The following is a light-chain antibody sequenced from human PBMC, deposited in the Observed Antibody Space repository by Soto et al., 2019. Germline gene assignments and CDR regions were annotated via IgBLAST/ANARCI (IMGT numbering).Light chain of an antibody. J-gene: IGKJ4*01. CDR1: QSVSSSY. CDR2: GAS. V-gene: IGKV3-20*01. CDR3: QQSGSSPLT. Sequence: EIVLTQSPGTLSLSPGERATLSCRASQSVSSSYLAWYQQKPGQAPRLLIYGASSRATGIPDRFSGSGSGTDSTLTISRLEPEDFAVYYCQQSGSSPLTFGGGTKVEIK.